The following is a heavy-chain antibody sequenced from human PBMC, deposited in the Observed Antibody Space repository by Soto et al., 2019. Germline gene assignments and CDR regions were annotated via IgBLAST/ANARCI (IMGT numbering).Heavy chain of an antibody. J-gene: IGHJ4*02. CDR3: ARAGGFIDY. D-gene: IGHD1-26*01. CDR2: INSDGSST. V-gene: IGHV3-74*01. CDR1: GFSFNDHW. Sequence: GGSLRLSCVASGFSFNDHWMHWVRQAPGKGLVWVSRINSDGSSTSYADSVKGRFTISRDNAKNTLYLQMNSLRAEDTAVYYCARAGGFIDYSGQATLVSVSS.